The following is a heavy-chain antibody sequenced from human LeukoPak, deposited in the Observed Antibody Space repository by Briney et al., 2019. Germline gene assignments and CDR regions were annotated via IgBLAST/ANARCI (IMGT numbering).Heavy chain of an antibody. CDR1: GGSISSGGYS. CDR2: IYHSGST. V-gene: IGHV4-30-2*01. CDR3: ARGYCSSTSCYKARLPYFDY. J-gene: IGHJ4*02. Sequence: SETLSLTCAVSGGSISSGGYSWSWIRQPPGKGLEWIGYIYHSGSTYYNPSLKSRVTISVDRSKNQFSLKLSSATAADTAVYYCARGYCSSTSCYKARLPYFDYWGQGTLVTVSS. D-gene: IGHD2-2*02.